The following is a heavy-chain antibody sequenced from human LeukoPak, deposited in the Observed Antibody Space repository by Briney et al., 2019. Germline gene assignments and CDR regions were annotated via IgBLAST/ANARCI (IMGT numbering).Heavy chain of an antibody. CDR2: INHSGST. CDR1: GGSFSGYY. D-gene: IGHD5-24*01. V-gene: IGHV4-34*01. J-gene: IGHJ4*02. CDR3: ASRDGYNLSGD. Sequence: SETLSLTCAVYGGSFSGYYWSWIRQPPGKGLEWIGEINHSGSTNYNPSLKSRVTISVDTSKNQFSLKLSSVTAADTAVYYCASRDGYNLSGDWGQGTLVTVSS.